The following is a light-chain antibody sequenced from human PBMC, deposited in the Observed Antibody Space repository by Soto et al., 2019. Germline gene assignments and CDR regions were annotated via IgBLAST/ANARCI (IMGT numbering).Light chain of an antibody. V-gene: IGKV3-20*01. J-gene: IGKJ4*01. CDR1: QSVSSSY. Sequence: EIVLTQSPGTLSLSPGERATLSCRASQSVSSSYLAWYQQKPGQAPRLLIYGASSRATGIPDRFSGSGSGPNFTLDSSRLEHEDFAVYYCQQYGSSPFFCGGTKVEIK. CDR3: QQYGSSPF. CDR2: GAS.